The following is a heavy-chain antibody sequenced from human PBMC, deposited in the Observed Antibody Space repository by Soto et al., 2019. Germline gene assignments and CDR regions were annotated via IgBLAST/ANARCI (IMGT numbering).Heavy chain of an antibody. V-gene: IGHV4-59*08. J-gene: IGHJ4*02. Sequence: SETLSFTCTVSGGSISSYYWSWIRQPPGKGLEWIGYIYYSGSTNYNPSLKSRVTISVDTSKNQFSLKLNSMTAADTAVYYCARHNYGSGTTYFDYWGQGTLVTVSS. CDR3: ARHNYGSGTTYFDY. CDR2: IYYSGST. D-gene: IGHD3-10*01. CDR1: GGSISSYY.